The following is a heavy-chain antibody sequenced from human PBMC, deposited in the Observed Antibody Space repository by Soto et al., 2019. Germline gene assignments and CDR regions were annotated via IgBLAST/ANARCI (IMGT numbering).Heavy chain of an antibody. J-gene: IGHJ4*02. D-gene: IGHD5-12*01. CDR1: GGSISGHS. CDR3: VRGRSYSVYDF. V-gene: IGHV4-4*07. CDR2: IYPSGST. Sequence: KTSETLSLTCTVSGGSISGHSWIWIRQTAGKGLEWIGHIYPSGSTSYNPYLRSRVTMSLDTSSNQIFLNLTSVTAADTAVFYCVRGRSYSVYDFWGPGTLVTVSS.